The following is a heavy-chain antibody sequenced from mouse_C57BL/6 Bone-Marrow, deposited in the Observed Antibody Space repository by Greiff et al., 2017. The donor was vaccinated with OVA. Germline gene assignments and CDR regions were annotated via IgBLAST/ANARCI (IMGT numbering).Heavy chain of an antibody. V-gene: IGHV1-69*01. D-gene: IGHD1-1*01. CDR2: IDPSDSYT. CDR1: GYTFTSYW. CDR3: ARSRYYGSTWYFDV. J-gene: IGHJ1*03. Sequence: QVQLQQSGAELVMPGASVKLSCKASGYTFTSYWMHWVKQRPGQGLEWIGEIDPSDSYTNYNQKFKGKSTLTVDKSSSTAYMQLSSLTSEDSAVYYCARSRYYGSTWYFDVWGTGTTVTVSS.